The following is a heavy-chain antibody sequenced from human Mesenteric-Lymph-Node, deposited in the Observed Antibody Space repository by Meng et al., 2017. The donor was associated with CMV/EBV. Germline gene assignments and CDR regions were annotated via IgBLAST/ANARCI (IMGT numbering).Heavy chain of an antibody. D-gene: IGHD3-16*01. J-gene: IGHJ6*02. CDR3: ARGVGYYYYGMDV. Sequence: SETLSLTCTVTGDSISSISYYWGWIRQPPGKGLEWIASIHYSGNTYYNPSLKSRLTISVDTSKNQFSLKLSSVTAADTAVYYCARGVGYYYYGMDVWGQGTTVTVSS. CDR2: IHYSGNT. V-gene: IGHV4-39*07. CDR1: GDSISSISYY.